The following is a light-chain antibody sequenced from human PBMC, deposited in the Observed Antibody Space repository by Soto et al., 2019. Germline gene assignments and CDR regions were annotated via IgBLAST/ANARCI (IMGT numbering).Light chain of an antibody. Sequence: DIVMSQTPLSLSVTRVQPASISCRSSHSLLSSGGETYLFWYLQRPGQSPQLLIYEVSNRISAVPDRFSGSGSGTDFTLKISQVEAEDAGVYYCMQSTQLPLTFGQGTRLEI. CDR1: HSLLSSGGETY. V-gene: IGKV2D-29*02. CDR3: MQSTQLPLT. J-gene: IGKJ5*01. CDR2: EVS.